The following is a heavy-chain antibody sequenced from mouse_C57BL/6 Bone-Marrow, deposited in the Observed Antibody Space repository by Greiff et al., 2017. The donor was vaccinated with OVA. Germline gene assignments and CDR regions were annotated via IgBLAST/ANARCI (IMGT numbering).Heavy chain of an antibody. CDR1: GYAFSSSW. V-gene: IGHV1-82*01. D-gene: IGHD1-1*01. J-gene: IGHJ2*01. CDR2: IYPGDGDT. Sequence: QVQLQQSGPELVKPGASVKISCKASGYAFSSSWMNWVKQRPGKGLEWIGRIYPGDGDTNYNGKFKGKATLTADKSSSTAYMQLSSLTSEDSAVYFCARYHYYGSSYYFDYWGQGTTLTVSS. CDR3: ARYHYYGSSYYFDY.